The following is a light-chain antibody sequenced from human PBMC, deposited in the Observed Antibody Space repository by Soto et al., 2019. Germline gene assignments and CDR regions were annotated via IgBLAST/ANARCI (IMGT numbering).Light chain of an antibody. CDR2: KAS. Sequence: DIQITQSPSTLSGSVVDRVTITCLASQTISSWLAWYQQKPGKAPKLLIYKASTLKSGVPSRFSGSGSGTVFTRTISSLQPDDFATYYCQNYNSYSEEFGQGTKVDIK. V-gene: IGKV1-5*03. J-gene: IGKJ1*01. CDR3: QNYNSYSEE. CDR1: QTISSW.